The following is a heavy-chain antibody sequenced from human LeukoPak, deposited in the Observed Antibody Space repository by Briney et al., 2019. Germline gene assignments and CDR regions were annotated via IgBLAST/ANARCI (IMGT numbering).Heavy chain of an antibody. J-gene: IGHJ6*03. CDR2: ISGSGGST. CDR1: GFTFSSYA. CDR3: AKDLIRFLEWSLHYYYYYYMDV. Sequence: GGSLRLSCAASGFTFSSYAMSWVRQAPGKGLEWVSAISGSGGSTYYADSVKGRFTISRDNSKNTLYLQMHSLRAEDTAVYYCAKDLIRFLEWSLHYYYYYYMDVWGKGTTVTVSS. D-gene: IGHD3-3*01. V-gene: IGHV3-23*01.